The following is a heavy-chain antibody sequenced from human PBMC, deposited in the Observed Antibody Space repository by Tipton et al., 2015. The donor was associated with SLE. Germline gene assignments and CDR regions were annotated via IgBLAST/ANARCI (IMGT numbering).Heavy chain of an antibody. V-gene: IGHV4-39*07. D-gene: IGHD5-12*01. CDR3: ARAGYSGYDYNY. Sequence: TLSLTCTVSGGSISSSSYCWGWIRQPPGKGLEWIGEINHSGSTNYNPSLKSRVTISVDTSKNQFSLKLSSVTAADTAVYYCARAGYSGYDYNYWGQGTLVTVSS. CDR1: GGSISSSSYC. J-gene: IGHJ4*02. CDR2: INHSGST.